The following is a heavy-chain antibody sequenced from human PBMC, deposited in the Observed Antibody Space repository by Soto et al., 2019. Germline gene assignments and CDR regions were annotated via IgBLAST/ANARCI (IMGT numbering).Heavy chain of an antibody. CDR3: AREMDSSSAEHSYMDV. V-gene: IGHV3-48*04. CDR1: GFTFSSYS. D-gene: IGHD6-6*01. J-gene: IGHJ6*03. CDR2: INSSSSNI. Sequence: GGSLRLSCAASGFTFSSYSMNWVRQAPGKGLEWVSYINSSSSNIYYADSVKGRFTTSRDNAKNSLYLQMNSLRAEDTAVYYCAREMDSSSAEHSYMDVWGKGTTVTVSS.